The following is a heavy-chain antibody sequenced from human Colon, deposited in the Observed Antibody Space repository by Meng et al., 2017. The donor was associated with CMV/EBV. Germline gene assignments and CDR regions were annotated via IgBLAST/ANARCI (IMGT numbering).Heavy chain of an antibody. Sequence: SCKESGYTFSTHHVHWVRQAPGQGPEWIGIIFSTNGGTKIAQSFQGRVTVTRDTSTSTVYMDLSSLGSEDTAVYYCATEIPGSAYFDYWGQGTLVTVSS. D-gene: IGHD2-21*01. CDR3: ATEIPGSAYFDY. V-gene: IGHV1-46*01. CDR2: IFSTNGGT. CDR1: GYTFSTHH. J-gene: IGHJ4*02.